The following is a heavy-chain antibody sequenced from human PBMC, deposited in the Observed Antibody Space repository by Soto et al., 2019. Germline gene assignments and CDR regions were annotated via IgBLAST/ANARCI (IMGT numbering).Heavy chain of an antibody. D-gene: IGHD5-12*01. CDR2: IYYSGGT. J-gene: IGHJ6*03. CDR1: GGSISSGGYY. CDR3: ARKDSGYEDYMDV. Sequence: QVQLQESGPGLVKPSQTLSLTCTVSGGSISSGGYYWSWIRQHPGKGLEWIGYIYYSGGTYYNPSLASRLTISVDTSENQFSLKLRSVTAADTAVYYCARKDSGYEDYMDVWGKGTTVTVSS. V-gene: IGHV4-31*03.